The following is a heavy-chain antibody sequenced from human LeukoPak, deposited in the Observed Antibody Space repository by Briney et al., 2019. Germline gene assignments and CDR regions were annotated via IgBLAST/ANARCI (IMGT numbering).Heavy chain of an antibody. CDR1: GFTFSSYS. V-gene: IGHV3-21*01. D-gene: IGHD3-3*01. CDR3: ARDSYDFWSGQNWFDP. J-gene: IGHJ5*02. Sequence: GGSLRLSCAASGFTFSSYSMNWVRQAPGKGLEWVSFISSSRSYIYYADSVKGRFTISRDNAKNSLYLQMNSLRAEDAAVYYCARDSYDFWSGQNWFDPWGQGTLVTVSS. CDR2: ISSSRSYI.